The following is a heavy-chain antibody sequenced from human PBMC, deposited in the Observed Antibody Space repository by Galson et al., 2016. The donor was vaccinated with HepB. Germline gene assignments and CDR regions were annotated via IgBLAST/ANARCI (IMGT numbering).Heavy chain of an antibody. D-gene: IGHD5-18*01. J-gene: IGHJ4*02. CDR2: ISRGSGDI. V-gene: IGHV3-21*01. Sequence: SLRLSCAASGFTFSTYNMNWVRQAPGKGLEWVASISRGSGDIYYADSVKGRFTITRDNAKNSLYLQMNSLRAEDTAVYYCCVDTAMDCVFDYWGQGTLVTVSS. CDR1: GFTFSTYN. CDR3: CVDTAMDCVFDY.